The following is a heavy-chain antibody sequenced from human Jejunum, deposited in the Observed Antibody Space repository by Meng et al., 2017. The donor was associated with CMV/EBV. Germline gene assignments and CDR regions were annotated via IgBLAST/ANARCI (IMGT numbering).Heavy chain of an antibody. CDR2: IGTAVHT. J-gene: IGHJ4*02. CDR1: GFTFRSYD. CDR3: VREDPLPPQNFDL. Sequence: SGFTFRSYDIHWVRQATGKGLEWVSTIGTAVHTFYRGSVKGRFTVSRDNAKNSLFLQMNSLRVEDTAVYFCVREDPLPPQNFDLWGQGTLVTVSS. D-gene: IGHD2-21*02. V-gene: IGHV3-13*01.